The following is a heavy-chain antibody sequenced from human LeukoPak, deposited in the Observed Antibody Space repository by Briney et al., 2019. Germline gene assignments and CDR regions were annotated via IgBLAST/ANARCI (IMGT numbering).Heavy chain of an antibody. CDR3: ARLWLSDLATQPDGYFDY. J-gene: IGHJ4*02. V-gene: IGHV4-39*01. CDR2: IYYSGST. CDR1: GGSISSSSCY. D-gene: IGHD5-12*01. Sequence: SETLSLTCTVSGGSISSSSCYWGWIRQPPGKGLEWIGSIYYSGSTYYNPSLKSRVTISVDTSKNQFSLKLSSVTAADTAVYYCARLWLSDLATQPDGYFDYWDQGTLVTVSS.